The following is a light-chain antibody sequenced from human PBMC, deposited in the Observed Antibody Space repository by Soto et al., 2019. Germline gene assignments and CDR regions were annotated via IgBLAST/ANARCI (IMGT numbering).Light chain of an antibody. J-gene: IGLJ1*01. V-gene: IGLV2-14*03. CDR3: SSYTTSNTRQIV. CDR1: SSDVGGYNY. CDR2: DVS. Sequence: QSVLTHPASLSGSPGQSITISCTGTSSDVGGYNYVSWYQHHPGKAPKLIIYDVSNRPSGVSIRFSASKSDNTASLTISGLQPEDEADYHCSSYTTSNTRQIVFGTGTKVTVL.